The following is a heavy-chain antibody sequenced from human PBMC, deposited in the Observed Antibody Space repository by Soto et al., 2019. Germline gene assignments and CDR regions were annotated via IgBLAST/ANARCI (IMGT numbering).Heavy chain of an antibody. D-gene: IGHD6-13*01. CDR3: VGSSWYSADY. CDR2: INPSGGST. CDR1: GYTFTSYY. V-gene: IGHV1-46*01. Sequence: ASVVSCKASGYTFTSYYMHWVRQAPGQGLEWMGIINPSGGSTSYAQKFQGRVTMTRDTSTSTVYMELSSLRSEDTAVYYCVGSSWYSADYWGQGTLVTVSS. J-gene: IGHJ4*02.